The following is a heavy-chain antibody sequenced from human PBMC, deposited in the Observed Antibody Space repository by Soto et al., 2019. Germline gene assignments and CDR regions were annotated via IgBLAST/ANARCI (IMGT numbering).Heavy chain of an antibody. D-gene: IGHD2-15*01. CDR2: VSSGGGT. CDR1: GFTFSTYA. J-gene: IGHJ4*02. CDR3: AKRRGAGGHFDY. Sequence: GGSLRLSCAASGFTFSTYAMGWVRQAPGKGLEWVSVVSSGGGTHYADSVKGRFTVSRDNSKNTLSLQMNSLRADDTAVYYCAKRRGAGGHFDYWGQGALVTVSS. V-gene: IGHV3-23*01.